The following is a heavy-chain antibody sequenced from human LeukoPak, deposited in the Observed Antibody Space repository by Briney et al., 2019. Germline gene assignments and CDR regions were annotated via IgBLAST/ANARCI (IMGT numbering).Heavy chain of an antibody. CDR3: ARLGGDGSGWPDDY. D-gene: IGHD6-19*01. J-gene: IGHJ4*02. Sequence: SETLSLTCTVSGGSISSGVYYWSWIRQHPGKGLEWIGYIYYSGSTYYNPSLKSRVTISVDTSKNQFSLKLSSVTAADTAVYYCARLGGDGSGWPDDYWGQRTLVTVSS. V-gene: IGHV4-31*03. CDR1: GGSISSGVYY. CDR2: IYYSGST.